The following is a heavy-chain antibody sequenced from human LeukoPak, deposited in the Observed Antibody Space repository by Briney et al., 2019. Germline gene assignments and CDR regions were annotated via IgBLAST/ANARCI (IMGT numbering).Heavy chain of an antibody. V-gene: IGHV3-11*01. CDR3: ARFATSTVTTFNYYYYGMDV. D-gene: IGHD4-17*01. CDR1: GFTFSDYY. CDR2: ISSSGSTI. Sequence: PGGSLRLSCAASGFTFSDYYMSWIRQAPGKGLEWVSYISSSGSTIYYADSVKGRFTISRDNAKNSLYLQMNSLRAEDTAVYYCARFATSTVTTFNYYYYGMDVWGQGTTVTVSS. J-gene: IGHJ6*02.